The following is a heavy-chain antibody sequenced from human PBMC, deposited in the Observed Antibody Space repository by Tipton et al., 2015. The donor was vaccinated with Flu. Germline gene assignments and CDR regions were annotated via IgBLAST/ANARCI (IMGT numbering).Heavy chain of an antibody. CDR1: GYSFTSYW. CDR3: ARRTRSSSWTDNWFDP. Sequence: QLVQSGAEVKKPGESLKISCKGSGYSFTSYWIGWVRQMPGKGLEWMGIIYPGDSDTRYSPSFQGQVTISADKSISTAYLQWSSLKASDPAMYYCARRTRSSSWTDNWFDPWGQGPLVTVSS. D-gene: IGHD6-13*01. J-gene: IGHJ5*02. CDR2: IYPGDSDT. V-gene: IGHV5-51*01.